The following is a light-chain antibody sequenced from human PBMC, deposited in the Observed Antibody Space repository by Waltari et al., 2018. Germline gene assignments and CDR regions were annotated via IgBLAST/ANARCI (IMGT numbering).Light chain of an antibody. V-gene: IGLV1-40*01. CDR3: QSYDSSLDVV. J-gene: IGLJ2*01. CDR1: SSNIGAGYD. CDR2: GNI. Sequence: QSVLTQPPSVSGAPGQRVTISCAGSSSNIGAGYDVNWYQQLPGAAPKLLIYGNINRPSGVPDRFSGSKSGTSASLAITGLQADDEADYYCQSYDSSLDVVFGGGTKLTAL.